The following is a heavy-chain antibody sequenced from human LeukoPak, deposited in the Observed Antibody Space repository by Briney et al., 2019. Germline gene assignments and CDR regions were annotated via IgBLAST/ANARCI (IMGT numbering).Heavy chain of an antibody. CDR2: ISAYNGNT. CDR3: ARASILWFGELYRLDY. Sequence: ASVKVSCKASGCTFSSYGISRVRQAPGQGLEWMGWISAYNGNTNYAQKLQGRVTMTTDTFTSTAYMELRSLRSDDTAVYYCARASILWFGELYRLDYWGQGTLVTVSS. D-gene: IGHD3-10*01. V-gene: IGHV1-18*04. CDR1: GCTFSSYG. J-gene: IGHJ4*02.